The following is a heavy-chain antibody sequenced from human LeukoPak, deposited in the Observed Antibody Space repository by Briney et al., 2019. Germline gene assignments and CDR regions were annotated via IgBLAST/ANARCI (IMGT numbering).Heavy chain of an antibody. CDR1: GGSFSGYY. V-gene: IGHV4-34*01. D-gene: IGHD3-9*01. CDR2: INHSGST. CDR3: ARRWLRYFGSSSGFDP. J-gene: IGHJ5*02. Sequence: PSETLSLTCAVYGGSFSGYYWSWIRQPPGKGLEWIGEINHSGSTNYNPSLKGRVTISVDTSKNQFSLKLSSVTAADTAVYYCARRWLRYFGSSSGFDPWGQGTLVTVSS.